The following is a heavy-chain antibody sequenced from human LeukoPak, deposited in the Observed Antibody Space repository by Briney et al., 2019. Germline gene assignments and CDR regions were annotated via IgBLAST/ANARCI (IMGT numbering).Heavy chain of an antibody. D-gene: IGHD3-22*01. CDR1: GFTFSAYG. V-gene: IGHV3-23*01. J-gene: IGHJ5*02. Sequence: GGSLILSCAASGFTFSAYGMAWVRQAPGKGLERISDISGSGVDTYYADSVKGRFTISRDNSLNTLYLQMNSLRAEDTAVYYCAKGSSYSSGNNWFDPWGQGTLVTVSS. CDR3: AKGSSYSSGNNWFDP. CDR2: ISGSGVDT.